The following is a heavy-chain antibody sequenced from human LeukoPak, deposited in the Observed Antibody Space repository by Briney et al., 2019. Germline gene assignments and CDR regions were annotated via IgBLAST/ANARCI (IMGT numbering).Heavy chain of an antibody. CDR2: IYTSGST. J-gene: IGHJ6*03. CDR3: ARDRLQPLTEYYYMDV. CDR1: GGSISSYY. V-gene: IGHV4-4*07. Sequence: SETLSLTCTVSGGSISSYYWSWIRQPAGKGLEWIGRIYTSGSTNYNPSLKSRVTISVDRSKNQFSLRLSSVTAADTAVYYCARDRLQPLTEYYYMDVWGKGTTVTVSS. D-gene: IGHD5-24*01.